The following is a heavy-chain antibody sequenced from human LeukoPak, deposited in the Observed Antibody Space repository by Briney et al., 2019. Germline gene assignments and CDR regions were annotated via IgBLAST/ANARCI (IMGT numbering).Heavy chain of an antibody. Sequence: GGSLRLSCAASGFTFSDYYMSWIRQAPGKGLEWISYISSSSRIIYYADSVKGRFTISRDNAQSSMYLQMNSLRAEDTAVYYCVRGGTYCDSTCKGADYWGQGTLVAVSA. CDR2: ISSSSRII. V-gene: IGHV3-11*04. CDR1: GFTFSDYY. J-gene: IGHJ4*02. D-gene: IGHD2/OR15-2a*01. CDR3: VRGGTYCDSTCKGADY.